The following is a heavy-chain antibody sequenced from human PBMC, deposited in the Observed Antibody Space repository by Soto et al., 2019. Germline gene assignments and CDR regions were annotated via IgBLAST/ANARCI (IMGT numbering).Heavy chain of an antibody. V-gene: IGHV1-46*01. Sequence: GASVKASCKAFVYTFTSYYIHWVRQTPGQGLEWMGIINPSGGSTSYAQKFQGRVTMTRDTSTSTVYMELSSLRSEDTAVYYCAREMSNYDSSGSLRFDYWGQGTLVTSPQ. CDR3: AREMSNYDSSGSLRFDY. CDR2: INPSGGST. D-gene: IGHD3-22*01. J-gene: IGHJ4*02. CDR1: VYTFTSYY.